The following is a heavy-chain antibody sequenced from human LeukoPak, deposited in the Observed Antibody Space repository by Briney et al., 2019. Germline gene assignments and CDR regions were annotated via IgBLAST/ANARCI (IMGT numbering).Heavy chain of an antibody. Sequence: PSETLSLTCTVSGGSITSGGYFWSWIRQHPGKGLEWIGYIYYSGSTYYNPSLKSRATISVDTSKNQFSLKLSSVTAADTAVYYCARGRIQLWLYYYYGMDVWGQGTTVTVSS. CDR1: GGSITSGGYF. V-gene: IGHV4-31*03. CDR2: IYYSGST. CDR3: ARGRIQLWLYYYYGMDV. J-gene: IGHJ6*02. D-gene: IGHD5-18*01.